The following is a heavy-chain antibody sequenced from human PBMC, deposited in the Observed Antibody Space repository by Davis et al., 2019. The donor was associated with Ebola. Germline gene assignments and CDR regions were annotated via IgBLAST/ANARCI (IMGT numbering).Heavy chain of an antibody. D-gene: IGHD2-2*01. CDR3: ARPTSAALLRDAFDI. Sequence: SVKVSCKASGGTLSSHSISWVRQAPGQGLEWMGGLIPISNIPGYAQKFQGRVTFAADESTSTAYLELSRLTSEDTAMYYCARPTSAALLRDAFDIWGQGTMVTVSS. V-gene: IGHV1-69*13. J-gene: IGHJ3*02. CDR1: GGTLSSHS. CDR2: LIPISNIP.